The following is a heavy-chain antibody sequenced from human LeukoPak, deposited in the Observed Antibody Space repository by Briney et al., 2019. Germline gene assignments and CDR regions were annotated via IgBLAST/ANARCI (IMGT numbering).Heavy chain of an antibody. Sequence: SETLSLTCTVSGGSLSSGSYYWNWIRQPAGKGLEWIGRIRTSGDTSYNPSLKSRVTVSVDTSRNQFSLKLSAVTAADTAVYYCARGKVVAGTPGQNSWDYWGQGTLVTVSS. V-gene: IGHV4-61*02. D-gene: IGHD6-19*01. CDR3: ARGKVVAGTPGQNSWDY. J-gene: IGHJ4*02. CDR2: IRTSGDT. CDR1: GGSLSSGSYY.